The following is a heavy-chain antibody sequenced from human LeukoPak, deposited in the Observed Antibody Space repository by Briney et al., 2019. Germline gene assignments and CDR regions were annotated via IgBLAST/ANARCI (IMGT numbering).Heavy chain of an antibody. CDR2: IDSNSNFM. V-gene: IGHV3-21*01. Sequence: GSLRLSCGASGFTFSNYSMNWVRQAPGKGLEWVSLIDSNSNFMNYADSVKGRFTISRDNAKKSLYLQMNSLRAEDTAVYYCARRYSLRGYSFDYWGQGTLVTVSS. CDR1: GFTFSNYS. D-gene: IGHD3-22*01. CDR3: ARRYSLRGYSFDY. J-gene: IGHJ4*02.